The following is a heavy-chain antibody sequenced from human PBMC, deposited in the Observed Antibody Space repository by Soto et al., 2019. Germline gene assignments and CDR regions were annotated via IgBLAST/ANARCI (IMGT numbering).Heavy chain of an antibody. CDR1: CGSISSGGYY. Sequence: TLSLTCTVSCGSISSGGYYWSWIRQHPGKGLEWIGYIYYSGSTYYNPSLKSRVTISLDTSKNQFSLKLSSVTAAHTPVYYCARTRITMVRGTSGAFGYSGQGTLVTLSS. D-gene: IGHD3-10*01. J-gene: IGHJ4*02. CDR2: IYYSGST. CDR3: ARTRITMVRGTSGAFGY. V-gene: IGHV4-31*03.